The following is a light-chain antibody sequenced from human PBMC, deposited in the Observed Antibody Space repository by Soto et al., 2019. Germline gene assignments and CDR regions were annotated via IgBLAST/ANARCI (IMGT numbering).Light chain of an antibody. CDR2: GAS. Sequence: IQMTLSPSSLSATVGYRVSITCRASQGISNYLAWYQQKPGKAPKLLIYGASTLQSGVPSRFSGSGSGTDFTLTISSLQAEDVATYYCQQFNSYPITFGQGTRLEI. V-gene: IGKV1-27*01. J-gene: IGKJ5*01. CDR3: QQFNSYPIT. CDR1: QGISNY.